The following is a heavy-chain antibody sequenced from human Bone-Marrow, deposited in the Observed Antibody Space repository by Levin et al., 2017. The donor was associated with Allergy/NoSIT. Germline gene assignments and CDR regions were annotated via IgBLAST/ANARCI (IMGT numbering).Heavy chain of an antibody. CDR3: ARKGSSWYDWYFDL. J-gene: IGHJ2*01. Sequence: GESLKISCAASGFTFSDYYMSWIRQAPGKGLEWVSYISSSSSYTNYADSVKGRFTISRDNAKNSLYLQMNSLRAEDTAVYYCARKGSSWYDWYFDLWGRGTLVTVSS. V-gene: IGHV3-11*03. D-gene: IGHD6-13*01. CDR2: ISSSSSYT. CDR1: GFTFSDYY.